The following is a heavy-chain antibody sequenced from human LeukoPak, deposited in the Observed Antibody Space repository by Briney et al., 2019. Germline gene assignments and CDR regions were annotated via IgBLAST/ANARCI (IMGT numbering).Heavy chain of an antibody. CDR2: ISSSSSYI. Sequence: GGSLRLSCAASGFTFSSYSMNWVRQAPGKGLEWVSSISSSSSYIYYADSVKGRFTISRDNAKNSLYLQMNSLRAEDTAVYYCARDPAINYHGSGRDYWGQGTLVTVSS. CDR1: GFTFSSYS. J-gene: IGHJ4*02. D-gene: IGHD3-10*01. V-gene: IGHV3-21*01. CDR3: ARDPAINYHGSGRDY.